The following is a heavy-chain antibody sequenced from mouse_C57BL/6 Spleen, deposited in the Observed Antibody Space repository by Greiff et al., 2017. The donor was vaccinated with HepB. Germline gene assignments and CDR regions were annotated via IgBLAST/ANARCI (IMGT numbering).Heavy chain of an antibody. CDR3: AGDHYGRWYLDV. J-gene: IGHJ1*03. CDR2: IRLKSDNYAT. V-gene: IGHV6-3*01. Sequence: EVKLMESGGGLVQPGGSMKLSCVASGFTFSNYWMNWVRQSPEKGLEWVAQIRLKSDNYATHYAESVKGRFTISRDDSKGSVYLQMNNLRAEDTGIYYSAGDHYGRWYLDVWGTGTTVTVSS. CDR1: GFTFSNYW. D-gene: IGHD1-1*01.